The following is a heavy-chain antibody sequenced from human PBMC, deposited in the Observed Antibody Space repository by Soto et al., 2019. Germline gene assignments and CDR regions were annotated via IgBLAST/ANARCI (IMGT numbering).Heavy chain of an antibody. CDR3: ARLAAAGIKQIDY. J-gene: IGHJ4*02. CDR2: IIPIFGTA. Sequence: SVKVSCKASGGTFSSYAISWVRQAPGQGLEWMGGIIPIFGTANYAQKFQGRVTITADESTSTAYMELSSLRSEDTAVYYCARLAAAGIKQIDYWGQGTLVTVSS. D-gene: IGHD6-13*01. V-gene: IGHV1-69*13. CDR1: GGTFSSYA.